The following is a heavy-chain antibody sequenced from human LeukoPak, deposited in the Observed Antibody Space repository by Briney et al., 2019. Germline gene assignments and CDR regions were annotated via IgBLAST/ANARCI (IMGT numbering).Heavy chain of an antibody. J-gene: IGHJ4*02. Sequence: GGSLRLSCTASGFTFSGYSMNWVRQAPGKGLEWISYIRSSGSTIYYADSMKGRFTISRDNAKNSLYLQMNSLRAEDTAVYYCARMNYISSGWGAPFDYWGQGTLVTVSS. D-gene: IGHD1-7*01. CDR3: ARMNYISSGWGAPFDY. CDR1: GFTFSGYS. V-gene: IGHV3-48*04. CDR2: IRSSGSTI.